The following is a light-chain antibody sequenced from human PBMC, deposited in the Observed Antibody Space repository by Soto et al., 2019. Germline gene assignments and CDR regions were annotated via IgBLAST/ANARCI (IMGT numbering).Light chain of an antibody. CDR1: SSDVGGYNY. CDR3: STYTNSSTPHV. V-gene: IGLV2-14*01. CDR2: DVT. J-gene: IGLJ1*01. Sequence: QSALTQPASVSGSPGQSITISCTGTSSDVGGYNYVSWYQQHPVKAPKLMIYDVTNRPSGVSDRFSGSKSGNTASLTISGLQAEVEADYSSSTYTNSSTPHVFRTGTKVPV.